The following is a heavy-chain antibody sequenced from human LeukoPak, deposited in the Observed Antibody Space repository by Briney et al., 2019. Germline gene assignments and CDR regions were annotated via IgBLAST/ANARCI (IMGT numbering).Heavy chain of an antibody. Sequence: GASVKVSCKASGYTFTEYHIHWVRQAPGQGLEWMGWINPNSGGTSYAQKFQGRVTMTRDTSINTAYMEMSRLRSDDTAVYYCAQPRVCSGGICHRYFQHWGQGSLVTVSS. CDR1: GYTFTEYH. D-gene: IGHD2-15*01. CDR2: INPNSGGT. V-gene: IGHV1-2*02. CDR3: AQPRVCSGGICHRYFQH. J-gene: IGHJ1*01.